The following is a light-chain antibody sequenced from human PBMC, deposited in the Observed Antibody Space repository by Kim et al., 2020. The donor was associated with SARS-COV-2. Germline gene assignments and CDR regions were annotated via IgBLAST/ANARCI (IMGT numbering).Light chain of an antibody. Sequence: QSALTQPASVSGSPGQSITISCTGTSSDVGSYNLVSWYQQHPGKAPKLMIYEVSKRPSGVSNRFSGSKSGNTASLTISGLQAEDEADYYSCSYAGSSIYVVFGGGTQLTVL. J-gene: IGLJ2*01. CDR1: SSDVGSYNL. CDR3: CSYAGSSIYVV. CDR2: EVS. V-gene: IGLV2-23*02.